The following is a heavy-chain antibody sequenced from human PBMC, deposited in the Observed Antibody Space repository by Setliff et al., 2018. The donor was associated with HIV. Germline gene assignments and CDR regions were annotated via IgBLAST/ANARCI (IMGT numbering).Heavy chain of an antibody. D-gene: IGHD3-22*01. Sequence: ASETLSLTCTVSGGSISNYCWNWIRQPPGKGLEWIGYIFSSGSTNYNPSLQSRVTISIDPSKNQFSLKLNSVTAADTAVYYCARGLSFYDPGGFDYWGQGTLVTVSS. CDR2: IFSSGST. J-gene: IGHJ4*02. CDR3: ARGLSFYDPGGFDY. CDR1: GGSISNYC. V-gene: IGHV4-4*09.